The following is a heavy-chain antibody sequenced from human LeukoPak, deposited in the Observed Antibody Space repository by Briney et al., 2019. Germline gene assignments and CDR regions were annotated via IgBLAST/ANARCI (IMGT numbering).Heavy chain of an antibody. CDR3: ATVRPDCSGGSCYSPNFDY. V-gene: IGHV1-2*02. CDR1: GYTFTGYY. D-gene: IGHD2-15*01. J-gene: IGHJ4*02. Sequence: ASVKVSCKASGYTFTGYYMHWVRQAPGQGLEWMGWINPNSGGTNYAQKFQGRVTMTRDTSISTAYMELSSLRSEDTAVYYCATVRPDCSGGSCYSPNFDYWGQGTLVTVSS. CDR2: INPNSGGT.